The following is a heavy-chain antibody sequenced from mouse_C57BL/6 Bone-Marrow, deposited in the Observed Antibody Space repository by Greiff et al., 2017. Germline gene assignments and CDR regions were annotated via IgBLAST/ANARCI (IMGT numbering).Heavy chain of an antibody. V-gene: IGHV5-12*01. J-gene: IGHJ3*01. CDR1: GFTFSDYY. CDR2: ISNGGGST. D-gene: IGHD2-5*01. Sequence: DVQLVESGGGLVQPGGSLKISCAASGFTFSDYYMYWVRQTPEKRLEWVAYISNGGGSTYYPDTVKGRFTISRDNAKNTLYLQMSRLKSEDTAMYYCARQGRVTTYFAYWGQGTLVTVSA. CDR3: ARQGRVTTYFAY.